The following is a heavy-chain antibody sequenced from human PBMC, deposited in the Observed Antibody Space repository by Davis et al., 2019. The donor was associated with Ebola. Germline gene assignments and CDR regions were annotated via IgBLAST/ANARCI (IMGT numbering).Heavy chain of an antibody. CDR2: ISTSGDNT. CDR3: AKDVSGYCSGGSCYSGWFDP. D-gene: IGHD2-15*01. J-gene: IGHJ5*02. CDR1: GFTFGSYV. V-gene: IGHV3-23*01. Sequence: PGGSLRLSCAVSGFTFGSYVMSWVRQAPGKGLEWVSGISTSGDNTYYADSVKGRFTISRDNSKNTLYLQMNSLRAEDTAVYYCAKDVSGYCSGGSCYSGWFDPWGQGTLVTVSS.